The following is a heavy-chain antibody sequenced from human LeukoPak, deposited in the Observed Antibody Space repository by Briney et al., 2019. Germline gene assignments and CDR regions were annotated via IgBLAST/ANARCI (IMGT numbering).Heavy chain of an antibody. Sequence: GGSLRLSCAASGFTFSSYSMNWVRQAPGKGLEWVSSISSSSSYIYYADSVKGRFTISRDNAKNSLYLQMNSLRAEDTALYYCARDPMVRGGIRYFDYWGQGNLVTVSS. CDR3: ARDPMVRGGIRYFDY. J-gene: IGHJ4*02. CDR1: GFTFSSYS. V-gene: IGHV3-21*01. CDR2: ISSSSSYI. D-gene: IGHD3-10*01.